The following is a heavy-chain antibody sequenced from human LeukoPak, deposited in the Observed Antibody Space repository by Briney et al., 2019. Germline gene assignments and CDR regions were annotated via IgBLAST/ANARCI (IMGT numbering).Heavy chain of an antibody. V-gene: IGHV3-7*03. J-gene: IGHJ3*01. D-gene: IGHD2-21*02. CDR3: ARDSAPYCGDDCYFDAFDL. CDR2: INQDGRKE. CDR1: EFTFGSYW. Sequence: PRGSLRLSCVASEFTFGSYWMSWVRQAPGEGLEWVANINQDGRKEHYVDSVKGRFTISRDNAKNFLYLQMNSLRAEDTAVYYCARDSAPYCGDDCYFDAFDLWGQGTMVTVSS.